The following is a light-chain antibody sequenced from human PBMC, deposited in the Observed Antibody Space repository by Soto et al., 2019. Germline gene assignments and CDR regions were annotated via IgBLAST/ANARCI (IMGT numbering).Light chain of an antibody. CDR3: QHYGGSLLT. J-gene: IGKJ4*01. Sequence: DIVLTHSPGTLSLSPLERATLSFMTSQIISSSYFAWYQQKPGQAPRLLMYGASTRATGIPDRFSGSGSGTDFTLTISGLEPEDFAMYFCQHYGGSLLTFGGGTKVDIK. V-gene: IGKV3-20*01. CDR2: GAS. CDR1: QIISSSY.